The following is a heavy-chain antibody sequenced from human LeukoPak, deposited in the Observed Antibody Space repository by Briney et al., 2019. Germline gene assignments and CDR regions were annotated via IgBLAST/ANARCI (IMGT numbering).Heavy chain of an antibody. V-gene: IGHV3-30*02. J-gene: IGHJ4*02. CDR1: GFTFSSYW. CDR2: IRYDGSNK. Sequence: PGGSLRLSCAASGFTFSSYWMSWVRQAPGKGLEWVAFIRYDGSNKYYADSVKGRFTISRDNSKNTLYLQMNSLRAEDTAVYYCAKEVKTVVISDYWGQGTLVTVSS. CDR3: AKEVKTVVISDY. D-gene: IGHD3-22*01.